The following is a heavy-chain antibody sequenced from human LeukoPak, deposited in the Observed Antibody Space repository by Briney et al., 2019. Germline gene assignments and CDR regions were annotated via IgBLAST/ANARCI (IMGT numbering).Heavy chain of an antibody. CDR1: GGSISSHY. Sequence: PSETLSLTCTVSGGSISSHYWSWIRQPPGKGLEWIGYIYYSGSTNYNPSLKSRVTISVDTSKNQFSLKLSSVNAADTAVYYCAREGGGYCSSTSCYRDNWFDPWGQGTLVTVSS. D-gene: IGHD2-2*02. V-gene: IGHV4-59*11. CDR2: IYYSGST. J-gene: IGHJ5*02. CDR3: AREGGGYCSSTSCYRDNWFDP.